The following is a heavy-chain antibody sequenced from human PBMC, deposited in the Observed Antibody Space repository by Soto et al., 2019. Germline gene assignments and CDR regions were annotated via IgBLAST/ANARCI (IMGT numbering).Heavy chain of an antibody. CDR3: ARDRWLTHGSLNYYYGMDV. J-gene: IGHJ6*02. D-gene: IGHD5-12*01. CDR2: IYYSGST. CDR1: GGSISSGDYY. Sequence: PSETLSLTCTVSGGSISSGDYYWSWIRQPPGKCLEWIGYIYYSGSTYYNPSLKSRVTISVDTPKNQFSLKLSSVTAADTAVYYCARDRWLTHGSLNYYYGMDVWGQGTTVTVYS. V-gene: IGHV4-30-4*01.